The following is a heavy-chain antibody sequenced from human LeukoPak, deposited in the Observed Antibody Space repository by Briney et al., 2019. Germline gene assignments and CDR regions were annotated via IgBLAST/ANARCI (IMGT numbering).Heavy chain of an antibody. D-gene: IGHD6-13*01. V-gene: IGHV5-51*01. CDR2: IYPGDSDT. Sequence: GESLKISCKGSGYSFTSYWIGWVRQMPGKGLEWMGIIYPGDSDTRHSPSFQGQVTVSADKSISTAYLQWSSLKASDTAMYYCARIDSMAAGTEYYFDYWGQGTLVTVSS. CDR1: GYSFTSYW. J-gene: IGHJ4*02. CDR3: ARIDSMAAGTEYYFDY.